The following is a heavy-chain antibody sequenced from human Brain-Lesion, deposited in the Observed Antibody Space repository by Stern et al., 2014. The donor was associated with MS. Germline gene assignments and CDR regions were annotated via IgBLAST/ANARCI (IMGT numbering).Heavy chain of an antibody. V-gene: IGHV5-51*01. CDR2: IWPGDSDT. CDR1: GYRFTSNW. CDR3: ARRGDSSSSGFDY. D-gene: IGHD6-6*01. J-gene: IGHJ4*02. Sequence: EVQLEESGAEVKKPGESLKISCKGSGYRFTSNWIGWVRQMPGKGLEWMGIIWPGDSDTRDSPSFQGQVTISADKSISTAYLQWSSLQASDTAMYYCARRGDSSSSGFDYWGQGTLVIVSS.